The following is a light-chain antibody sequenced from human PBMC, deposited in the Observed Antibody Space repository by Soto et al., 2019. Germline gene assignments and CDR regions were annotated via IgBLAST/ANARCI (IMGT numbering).Light chain of an antibody. Sequence: DIHVTQSPSSLSASVGDRVTLTCRTSQHVATYLNWYQQKSGRAPTLLIYSSSGLQPGVSPRFSGSVSGTDFTLTISSLQSEDLATYFCQQTYSVPPSFGQGTTVDFK. CDR1: QHVATY. CDR2: SSS. V-gene: IGKV1-39*01. J-gene: IGKJ1*01. CDR3: QQTYSVPPS.